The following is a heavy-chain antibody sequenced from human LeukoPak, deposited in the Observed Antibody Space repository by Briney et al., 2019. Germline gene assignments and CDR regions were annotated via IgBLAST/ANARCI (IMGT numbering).Heavy chain of an antibody. Sequence: PSETLSLTCTASGDSIRSFNWNWIRQPPGKGLEWIGYIYYSGSTNYNPSLKSRAIISVDTSKNQISLKLRSVTAADTAVYFCAREVGDSGYSDYWGQGTLVTVSS. CDR3: AREVGDSGYSDY. J-gene: IGHJ4*02. D-gene: IGHD5-12*01. CDR1: GDSIRSFN. V-gene: IGHV4-59*01. CDR2: IYYSGST.